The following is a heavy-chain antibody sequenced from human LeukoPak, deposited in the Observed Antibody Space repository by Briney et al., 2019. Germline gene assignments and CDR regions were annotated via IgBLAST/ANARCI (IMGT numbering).Heavy chain of an antibody. D-gene: IGHD3-22*01. CDR1: GYSFTSYW. V-gene: IGHV5-51*01. CDR2: NYPGDSDT. CDR3: ARRHYYYDSSGYPFDY. J-gene: IGHJ4*02. Sequence: GESLKISCKGSGYSFTSYWIGWVRQMPGKGLEWMGINYPGDSDTRYSPSFQGQVTISADKSISTAYLQWSSLKASDTAMYYCARRHYYYDSSGYPFDYWGQGTLVTVSS.